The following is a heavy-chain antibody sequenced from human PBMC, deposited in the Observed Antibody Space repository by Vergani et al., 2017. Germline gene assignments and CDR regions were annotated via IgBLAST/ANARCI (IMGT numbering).Heavy chain of an antibody. Sequence: EVQLVESGGGLVQPGGSLRLSCAASGFTFSSYAMSWVRQAPGKGLEWVSVIYSGGSTYYADSVKGRFTISRDNSKNTLYLQMNSLRAEDTAVYYCARDRRSIFGVIDAFDIWGQGTMVTVSS. CDR3: ARDRRSIFGVIDAFDI. J-gene: IGHJ3*02. V-gene: IGHV3-66*02. CDR2: IYSGGST. D-gene: IGHD3-3*01. CDR1: GFTFSSYA.